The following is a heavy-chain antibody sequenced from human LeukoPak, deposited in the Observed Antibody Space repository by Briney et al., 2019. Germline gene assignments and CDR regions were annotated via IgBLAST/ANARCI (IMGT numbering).Heavy chain of an antibody. Sequence: SETLSLTCAVYGGSVSGYYWGWIRQPPGKGLEWVGEINHSGSTNYNPSLKSRVTISVDTSKNQFSLKLSSVAAADTAVYYCARGDYYYYMDVWGKGTTVTVSS. J-gene: IGHJ6*03. CDR1: GGSVSGYY. CDR2: INHSGST. V-gene: IGHV4-34*01. CDR3: ARGDYYYYMDV.